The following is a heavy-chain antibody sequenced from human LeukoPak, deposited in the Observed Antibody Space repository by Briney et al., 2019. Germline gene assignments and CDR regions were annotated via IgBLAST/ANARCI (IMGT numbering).Heavy chain of an antibody. CDR1: GFTFSSYG. CDR2: IWYDGSNK. J-gene: IGHJ1*01. V-gene: IGHV3-33*01. Sequence: GRSLRLSCAASGFTFSSYGMHWVCQAPGKGLEWVAVIWYDGSNKYYGDSVKGRFTISRDNSKKTLYLQMNSLRVEDTAVYYFARGDGYNDAEYLQHWGQGTLVTVS. D-gene: IGHD5-24*01. CDR3: ARGDGYNDAEYLQH.